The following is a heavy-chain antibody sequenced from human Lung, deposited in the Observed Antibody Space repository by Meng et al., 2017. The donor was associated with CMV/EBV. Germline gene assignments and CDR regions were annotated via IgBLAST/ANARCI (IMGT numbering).Heavy chain of an antibody. CDR2: IRYDGNNR. CDR1: GFTFRSYG. CDR3: AKDNAGSIWYFDL. D-gene: IGHD1-1*01. V-gene: IGHV3-30*02. J-gene: IGHJ2*01. Sequence: AGSGFTFRSYGMHWVRQAPGKGLEWVAFIRYDGNNRKYVDSVKGRFAISRDNSKNTLYLQMNSLRPEDTAVYFCAKDNAGSIWYFDLWGRGTLVTVSS.